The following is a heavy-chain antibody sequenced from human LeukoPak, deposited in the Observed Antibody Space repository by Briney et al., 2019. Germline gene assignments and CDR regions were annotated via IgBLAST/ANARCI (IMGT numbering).Heavy chain of an antibody. J-gene: IGHJ4*02. CDR1: GGSIDSRSYY. Sequence: YPSETLSPTCTVPGGSIDSRSYYWDWIRQAPGKGREGIWTIYPSGSMEYIPSLKSRTAICLDSPKNLSSPIQHSVAAADPAVCCCTTRSEFDNTHSHYFDYWGQGALVTVSS. V-gene: IGHV4-39*01. D-gene: IGHD2-15*01. CDR2: IYPSGSM. CDR3: TTRSEFDNTHSHYFDY.